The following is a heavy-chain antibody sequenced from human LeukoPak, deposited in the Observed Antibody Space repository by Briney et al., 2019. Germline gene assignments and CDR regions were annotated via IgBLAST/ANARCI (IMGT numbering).Heavy chain of an antibody. Sequence: QPGGSLSLSCAASGFVFSASYMNWVRKAPGKGLEWVATIKPDGSEKYHVDSVSGRFTISRDNTNDSLFLQMNSLRVDDTAVYYCVRGGTYWTVSWGQGTLVNVS. CDR3: VRGGTYWTVS. CDR2: IKPDGSEK. V-gene: IGHV3-7*01. CDR1: GFVFSASY. J-gene: IGHJ5*01.